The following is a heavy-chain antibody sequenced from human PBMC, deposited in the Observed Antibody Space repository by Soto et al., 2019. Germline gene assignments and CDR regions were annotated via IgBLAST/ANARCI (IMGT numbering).Heavy chain of an antibody. D-gene: IGHD3-9*01. J-gene: IGHJ6*02. CDR3: ATAGLTGTV. CDR2: ISVSGSMR. V-gene: IGHV3-48*03. CDR1: GFTFSSNE. Sequence: GGSLRLSCAPSGFTFSSNEMNWVRQAPGKGLEWVSYISVSGSMRFYADAVRGRFTISRDNTKEMLYLQMNSLRVEDTALYYCATAGLTGTVWGQGTTVTVSS.